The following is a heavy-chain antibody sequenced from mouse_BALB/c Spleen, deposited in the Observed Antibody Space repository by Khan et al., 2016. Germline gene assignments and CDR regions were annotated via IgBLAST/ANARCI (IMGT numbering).Heavy chain of an antibody. CDR3: SRGGGGNGFAY. CDR1: GYTFTDFT. J-gene: IGHJ3*01. V-gene: IGHV1S137*01. CDR2: ISTYYGDA. Sequence: QVQLQQPGAELVRPGVSVKISCKGSGYTFTDFTMHWVKQSHAMSLEWIGVISTYYGDATYNQKFKDKATMTVDKSSSTAYMELARLTSEDSAIVYCSRGGGGNGFAYWGQGTLVTVSA.